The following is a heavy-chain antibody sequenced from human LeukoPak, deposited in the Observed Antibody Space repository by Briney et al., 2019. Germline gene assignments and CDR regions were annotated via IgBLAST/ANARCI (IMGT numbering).Heavy chain of an antibody. J-gene: IGHJ4*02. Sequence: ASVKVSCKASGYTFTSYDINWVRQATGQGLEWMGWMNPNSGNTGYAQKFQGRVTITRNTSISTAYMELSSLRSEDTAVYYCARETYHFGSGYDYWGQGTLVTVSS. CDR1: GYTFTSYD. D-gene: IGHD3-10*01. CDR3: ARETYHFGSGYDY. V-gene: IGHV1-8*03. CDR2: MNPNSGNT.